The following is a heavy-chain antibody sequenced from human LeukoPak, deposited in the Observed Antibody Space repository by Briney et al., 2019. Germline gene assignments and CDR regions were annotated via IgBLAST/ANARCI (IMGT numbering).Heavy chain of an antibody. CDR2: IKSKTDGATT. CDR3: TTDKDTPMVNY. D-gene: IGHD5-18*01. Sequence: GGSLRLSCAASGFTFTNAWLNWVREAPGKGLEWVGRIKSKTDGATTDYAAPVKGRFTISRDDSKSTLYPQMNSLKTEDTAVYYCTTDKDTPMVNYWGQGTLVTVSS. CDR1: GFTFTNAW. V-gene: IGHV3-15*01. J-gene: IGHJ4*02.